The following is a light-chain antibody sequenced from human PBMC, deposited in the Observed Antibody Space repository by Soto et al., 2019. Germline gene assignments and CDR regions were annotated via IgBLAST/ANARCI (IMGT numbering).Light chain of an antibody. Sequence: NFMLTQPHSVSESPGKTLSISCTRSSGSIANNYVQWYQQRPGSAPTTVIYENNQRLSGVPDRFSGSTDGSSNSASLTISGLQTEDEADYYCCSYADIYTYVFGTGTKLTVL. V-gene: IGLV6-57*04. CDR3: CSYADIYTYV. CDR1: SGSIANNY. CDR2: ENN. J-gene: IGLJ1*01.